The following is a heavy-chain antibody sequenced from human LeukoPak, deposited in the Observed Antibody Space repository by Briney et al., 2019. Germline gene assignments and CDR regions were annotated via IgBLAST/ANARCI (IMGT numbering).Heavy chain of an antibody. V-gene: IGHV4-59*12. Sequence: PSETLSLTCTVSGGSISSYYWSWIRQPPGKGLEWIGYIYYSGSTNYNPSLKSRVTISVDTSKNQFSLKLRSVTAADTAVYYCARGRVTWGNQNWFDPWGQGTLVTVSS. CDR3: ARGRVTWGNQNWFDP. CDR1: GGSISSYY. CDR2: IYYSGST. J-gene: IGHJ5*02. D-gene: IGHD3-16*01.